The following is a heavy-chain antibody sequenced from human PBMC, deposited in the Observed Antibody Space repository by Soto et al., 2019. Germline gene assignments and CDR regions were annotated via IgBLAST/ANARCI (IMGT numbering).Heavy chain of an antibody. V-gene: IGHV1-8*01. CDR2: MNPNSGNT. CDR3: ARERSAAGTGWFEP. Sequence: QVQLVQSGAEVKKPGASVKVSCKASGYTFTSYDINWVRQATGQGLEWMGWMNPNSGNTGYAQKFQGRVTMTRNTSISTAYMDLSSLSSEDTAVYYCARERSAAGTGWFEPWGQGTLVTVSS. CDR1: GYTFTSYD. D-gene: IGHD6-13*01. J-gene: IGHJ5*02.